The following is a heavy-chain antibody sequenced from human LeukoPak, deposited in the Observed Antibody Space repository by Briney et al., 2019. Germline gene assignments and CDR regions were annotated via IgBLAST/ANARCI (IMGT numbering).Heavy chain of an antibody. J-gene: IGHJ3*02. V-gene: IGHV1-18*01. CDR3: ARDPLYDYVWGSYRLGDAFDI. CDR1: GYTFTSYG. Sequence: GASVKVSCKASGYTFTSYGISWVRQAPGQGLEWMGWISAYNGNTNYAQKLQGRVTMTTDTSTSTAYMELRSLRSDDTAVYYCARDPLYDYVWGSYRLGDAFDIWGQGTMVTVSS. CDR2: ISAYNGNT. D-gene: IGHD3-16*02.